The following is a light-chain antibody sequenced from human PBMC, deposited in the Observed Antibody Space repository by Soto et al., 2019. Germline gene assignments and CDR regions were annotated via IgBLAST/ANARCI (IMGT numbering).Light chain of an antibody. Sequence: LTQSPSSLSVSIKDRVTLTCRASQSVSNDLAWYQQKPGKAPRLLIYAASSRATGIPDRFSGSGSGTDFTLTISRLEPEDFAVYYCQQYGSSPWTFGQGTKVDIK. CDR1: QSVSND. J-gene: IGKJ1*01. CDR3: QQYGSSPWT. V-gene: IGKV3-20*01. CDR2: AAS.